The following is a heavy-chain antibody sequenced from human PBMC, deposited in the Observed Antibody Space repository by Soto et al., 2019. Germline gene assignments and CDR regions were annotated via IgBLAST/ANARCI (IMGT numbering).Heavy chain of an antibody. V-gene: IGHV3-15*01. Sequence: GGSLRLSCAASGFTFSNAWMSWVRQAPGKGLEWVGRIKSKTDGGTTDYAAPVKGRFTISRDDSKNTLYLHMNSLKTEATAVYYCTTMIVVVNDSFDIWGQGTMVTVSS. CDR3: TTMIVVVNDSFDI. D-gene: IGHD3-22*01. J-gene: IGHJ3*02. CDR1: GFTFSNAW. CDR2: IKSKTDGGTT.